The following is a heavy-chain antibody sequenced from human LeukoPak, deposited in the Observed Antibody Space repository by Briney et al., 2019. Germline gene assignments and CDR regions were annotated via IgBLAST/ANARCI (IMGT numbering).Heavy chain of an antibody. CDR3: ARDGAPFDS. J-gene: IGHJ4*02. CDR2: IKQDGSEK. V-gene: IGHV3-7*01. D-gene: IGHD4/OR15-4a*01. Sequence: PGGSLRLSCAASGFTFRSYWMSWVRQAPGKGLEWVANIKQDGSEKYYVDSVRGRCTISRGNAKNSLYLQMNSLRAEDTAVYYCARDGAPFDSWGQGTLVTVSS. CDR1: GFTFRSYW.